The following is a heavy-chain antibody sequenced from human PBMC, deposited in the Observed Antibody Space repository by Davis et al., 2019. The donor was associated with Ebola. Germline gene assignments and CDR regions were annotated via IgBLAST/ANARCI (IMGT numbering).Heavy chain of an antibody. CDR2: ISHTGGRT. V-gene: IGHV3-23*01. J-gene: IGHJ5*02. CDR3: ANKQGDDYGENNWFDP. Sequence: PGGSLRLSCAASGFTFSSHAMSWVRQAPGMGLDWVSAISHTGGRTYYADSVKGRFTISRDNSKNTLYLQMNSLRAEDTAVYYCANKQGDDYGENNWFDPWGQGTLVTVSS. D-gene: IGHD4-17*01. CDR1: GFTFSSHA.